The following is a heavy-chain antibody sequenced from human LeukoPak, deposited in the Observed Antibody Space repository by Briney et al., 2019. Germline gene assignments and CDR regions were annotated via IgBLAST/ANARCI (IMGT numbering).Heavy chain of an antibody. V-gene: IGHV4-59*01. CDR2: IHDSGST. Sequence: SETLSLTCAVSGGSISSYYWSWIRQPPGKGLEWIGYIHDSGSTNYNPSLNNRVTFSLDTSKNQFSLKLSSVTAADTAVYYCATNLVGAYSWCDPWGQGTLVTVSS. D-gene: IGHD1-26*01. CDR1: GGSISSYY. J-gene: IGHJ5*02. CDR3: ATNLVGAYSWCDP.